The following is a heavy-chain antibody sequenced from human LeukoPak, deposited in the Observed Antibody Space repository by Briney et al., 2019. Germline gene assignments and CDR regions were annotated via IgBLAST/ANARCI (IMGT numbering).Heavy chain of an antibody. Sequence: GGSLRLSCAASGFSLGNYGVSWVRQAPGKGLEWVSNIVNSGGNTYYAESVKGRFTISKDTSKNTVYLEIRGLRVEDTAVYYCAKDRVHYGSGSDYWGQGTLVTVSS. CDR2: IVNSGGNT. V-gene: IGHV3-23*01. D-gene: IGHD3-10*01. CDR3: AKDRVHYGSGSDY. J-gene: IGHJ4*02. CDR1: GFSLGNYG.